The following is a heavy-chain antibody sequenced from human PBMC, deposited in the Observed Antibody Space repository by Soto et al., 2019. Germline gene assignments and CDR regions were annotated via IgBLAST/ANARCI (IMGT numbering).Heavy chain of an antibody. CDR3: ARDSDYDFWSGYPRPYGMDV. V-gene: IGHV4-59*01. D-gene: IGHD3-3*01. CDR1: GGSISSYY. Sequence: PSETLSLTCTVSGGSISSYYWSWIRQPPGKGLEWIGYIYYSGSTNYNPSLKSRVTISVDTSKNQFSLKLSSVTAADTAVYYRARDSDYDFWSGYPRPYGMDVWGQGTTVTVSS. J-gene: IGHJ6*02. CDR2: IYYSGST.